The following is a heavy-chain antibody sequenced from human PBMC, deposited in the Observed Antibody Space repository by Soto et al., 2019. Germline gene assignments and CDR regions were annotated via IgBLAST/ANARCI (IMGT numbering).Heavy chain of an antibody. CDR3: AEDMGATSRPVDYD. CDR1: GFTFSGYA. CDR2: ISGSGGST. J-gene: IGHJ4*02. Sequence: EVQLLESGGGLVQPGGSLRLSCSASGFTFSGYAMSWVRQAPGKGLEWVSAISGSGGSTYYADSVKGRFTISRDNSKNTLHPQMDSVRAEDTALYYCAEDMGATSRPVDYDWGQGTLVTVSS. V-gene: IGHV3-23*01. D-gene: IGHD3-16*01.